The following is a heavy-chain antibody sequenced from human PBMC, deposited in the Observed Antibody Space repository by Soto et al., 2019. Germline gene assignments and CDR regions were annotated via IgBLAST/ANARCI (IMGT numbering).Heavy chain of an antibody. V-gene: IGHV4-59*01. CDR1: AGSISGYY. Sequence: SETLSLTCTVSAGSISGYYWSWIRQSPEKGLEWIGYLYHNGGTYYNPSLSSRVTMSVDPSKNHFSLTLSSVTAADTAVYYCARVGRGGSCYVSRGLDSWGQGTAVTVSS. D-gene: IGHD2-15*01. J-gene: IGHJ5*01. CDR3: ARVGRGGSCYVSRGLDS. CDR2: LYHNGGT.